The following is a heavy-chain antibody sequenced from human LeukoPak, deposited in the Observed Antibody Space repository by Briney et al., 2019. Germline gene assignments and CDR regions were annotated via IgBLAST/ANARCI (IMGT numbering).Heavy chain of an antibody. Sequence: GGSLRLSCAASGFTFSDYWMHWVRHVPGKGLMWVSRISTEGSTTNYMESVRGRLTVSRDNAKNSLFLQMNNVRAEDMAVYYCVKGGWIHILDYWGQGTLVTVSS. J-gene: IGHJ4*02. V-gene: IGHV3-74*01. CDR1: GFTFSDYW. CDR2: ISTEGSTT. CDR3: VKGGWIHILDY. D-gene: IGHD5-18*01.